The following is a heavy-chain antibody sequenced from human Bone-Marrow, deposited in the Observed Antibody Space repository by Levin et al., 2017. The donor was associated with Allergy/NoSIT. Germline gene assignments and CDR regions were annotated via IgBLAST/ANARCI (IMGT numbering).Heavy chain of an antibody. CDR2: IYYSGTT. D-gene: IGHD4-23*01. CDR3: ARGVYGGDAPLDL. Sequence: SETLSLTCSVSGDSLNTFDFYWNWIRQPPGKGLEWIGYIYYSGTTQYNPSLQRRVTISEDTSKNQFSLRLTSVSATATAVYYCARGVYGGDAPLDLWGQGTLVTVSS. J-gene: IGHJ5*02. V-gene: IGHV4-30-4*01. CDR1: GDSLNTFDFY.